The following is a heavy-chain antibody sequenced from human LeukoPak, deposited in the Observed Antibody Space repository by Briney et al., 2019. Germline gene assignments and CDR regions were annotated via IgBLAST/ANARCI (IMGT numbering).Heavy chain of an antibody. D-gene: IGHD3-3*01. CDR1: GFTFSSYA. J-gene: IGHJ6*02. CDR3: AKDLKEYDFWSGYYTGYYYYGMDV. Sequence: GGSLRLSCAASGFTFSSYAMHWVRQAPGKGLEWVAVISYDGSNKYYADSVKGRFTISRDNSKNTLYLQMNSLRAEDTAVYYCAKDLKEYDFWSGYYTGYYYYGMDVWGQGTTVTVSS. V-gene: IGHV3-30-3*01. CDR2: ISYDGSNK.